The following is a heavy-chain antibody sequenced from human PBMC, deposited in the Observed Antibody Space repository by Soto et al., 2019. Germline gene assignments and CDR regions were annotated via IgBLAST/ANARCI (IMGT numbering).Heavy chain of an antibody. CDR2: IIPIFGTA. D-gene: IGHD3-22*01. Sequence: SVKVSCKASGGTFSSYAISWVRQAPGQGLEWMGGIIPIFGTANYAQKFQGRVTITADESTSTAYMELSSLRSEDTAVYYCARDKHDSIQIRYYYGMDVWGQGTTVTVSS. V-gene: IGHV1-69*13. J-gene: IGHJ6*02. CDR1: GGTFSSYA. CDR3: ARDKHDSIQIRYYYGMDV.